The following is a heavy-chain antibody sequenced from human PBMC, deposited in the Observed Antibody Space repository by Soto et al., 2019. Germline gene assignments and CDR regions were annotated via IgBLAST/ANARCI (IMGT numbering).Heavy chain of an antibody. J-gene: IGHJ4*02. CDR1: GGSISSGGYY. V-gene: IGHV4-31*03. D-gene: IGHD6-19*01. CDR2: IYYSGST. Sequence: SETLSLTCTVSGGSISSGGYYWSWIRQHPGKGLEWIGYIYYSGSTYYNPSLKSRVTISVDTSKNQFSLKLSSVTAADTAVYYCARVMLAVAGIDYWGQGTLVTVPS. CDR3: ARVMLAVAGIDY.